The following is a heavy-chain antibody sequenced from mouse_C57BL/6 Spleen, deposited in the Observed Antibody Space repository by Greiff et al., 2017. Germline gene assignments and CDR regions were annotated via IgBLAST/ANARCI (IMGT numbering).Heavy chain of an antibody. J-gene: IGHJ1*03. CDR1: GFNIKDDY. CDR2: IDPENGDT. V-gene: IGHV14-4*01. D-gene: IGHD1-1*01. Sequence: VQLQQSGAELVRPWASVKLSCTASGFNIKDDYMHWVKQRPEQGLEWIGWIDPENGDTEYASKFQGKATITADTSSNTAYLQLSSLTSEDTAVYYCTTTTVVATGFDVWGTGTTVTVSS. CDR3: TTTTVVATGFDV.